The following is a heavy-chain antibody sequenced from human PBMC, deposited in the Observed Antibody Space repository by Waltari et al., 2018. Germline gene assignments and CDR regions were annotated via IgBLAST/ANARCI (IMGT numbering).Heavy chain of an antibody. D-gene: IGHD3-3*01. V-gene: IGHV4-4*07. CDR2: IYTSGST. CDR3: AGDQYGFWSGLYYYMDV. J-gene: IGHJ6*03. Sequence: QVQLQESGPGLVKPSETLSLTCTVSGGSISSYYWSWIRQPAGKGLEWIGRIYTSGSTHHNPPPQGRVTMVGGKAKNQFSLEVGSGTAAGTAVYYCAGDQYGFWSGLYYYMDVWGKGTTVTISS. CDR1: GGSISSYY.